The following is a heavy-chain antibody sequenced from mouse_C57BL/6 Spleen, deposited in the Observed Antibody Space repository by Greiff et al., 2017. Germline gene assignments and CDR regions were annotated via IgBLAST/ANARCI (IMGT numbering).Heavy chain of an antibody. Sequence: QVQLQQPGAELVRPGTSVKLSCKASGYTFTSYWMHWVKQRPGQGLEWIGVIDPSDSYTNYTQKFKGKATLTVDTSSSTAYMQLRSLTSEDSAVDDCAIGLNWDACDYWGQGTTLTVSS. CDR2: IDPSDSYT. V-gene: IGHV1-59*01. J-gene: IGHJ2*01. CDR1: GYTFTSYW. CDR3: AIGLNWDACDY. D-gene: IGHD4-1*01.